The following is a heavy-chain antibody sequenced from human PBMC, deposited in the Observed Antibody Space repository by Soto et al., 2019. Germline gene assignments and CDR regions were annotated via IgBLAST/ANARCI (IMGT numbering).Heavy chain of an antibody. Sequence: QPGGSLRLSCAASGFTFSSYWMSWVRQAPGKGLEWVADIKQDGCEKYYVDSVKGRFTISRDNAKNSLYLQMNSLRAEDTAVYYCARDPPHDYGDYVSDYWGQGTLVTVSS. CDR3: ARDPPHDYGDYVSDY. CDR1: GFTFSSYW. V-gene: IGHV3-7*01. CDR2: IKQDGCEK. D-gene: IGHD4-17*01. J-gene: IGHJ4*02.